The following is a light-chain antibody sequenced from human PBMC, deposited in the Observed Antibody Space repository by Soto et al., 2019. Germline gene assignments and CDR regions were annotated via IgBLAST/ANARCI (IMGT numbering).Light chain of an antibody. J-gene: IGKJ1*01. CDR2: DAA. CDR1: QSISSR. CDR3: QQYNSYSWT. V-gene: IGKV1-5*01. Sequence: IQITQSPSTLSTSLGDSLTITSLGNQSISSRLAWYQQKPGKAPKLLIYDAASLESGVPSRFSGSGSGTEFTLTISSLQPDDFATYYCQQYNSYSWTFGQGTKVDIK.